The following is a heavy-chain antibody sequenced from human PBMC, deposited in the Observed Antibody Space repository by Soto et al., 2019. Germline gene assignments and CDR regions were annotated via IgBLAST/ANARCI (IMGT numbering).Heavy chain of an antibody. V-gene: IGHV3-23*01. J-gene: IGHJ6*02. CDR3: AKISSRFSGDL. CDR1: GFTFSNYD. D-gene: IGHD6-13*01. Sequence: GGSLRLSCAASGFTFSNYDMSWVRQAPGKGLEWVSGISGRGGSTYYADSVKGRFTISRDNSESTLYLQLNRLRVEDTATYYCAKISSRFSGDLWGQGTTVTVSS. CDR2: ISGRGGST.